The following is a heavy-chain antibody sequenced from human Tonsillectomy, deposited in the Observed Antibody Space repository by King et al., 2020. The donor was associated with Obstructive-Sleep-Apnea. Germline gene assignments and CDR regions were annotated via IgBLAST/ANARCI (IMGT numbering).Heavy chain of an antibody. V-gene: IGHV3-48*04. Sequence: VQLVEYGGGLVQPGGSLRLSGAASGFTFSRYSMNWVRQDPGKGLEWVSYITSSSSTIYYADSVKGRCTISRDNAKNSLYLQMNSLRADDTAVYYCARDTISLTYGLDVWGPGTTVPLSS. CDR3: ARDTISLTYGLDV. D-gene: IGHD2-2*01. CDR1: GFTFSRYS. J-gene: IGHJ6*02. CDR2: ITSSSSTI.